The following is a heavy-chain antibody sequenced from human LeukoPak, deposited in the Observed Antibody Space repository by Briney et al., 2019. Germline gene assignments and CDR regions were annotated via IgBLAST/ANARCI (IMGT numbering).Heavy chain of an antibody. CDR3: ARVPPGY. V-gene: IGHV4-34*01. Sequence: PSETLSLTCAVYGGSFSGYYWSWIRQPPGEGLEWIGEINHSGSTNYNPPLKSRVTISVDTSKNQFSLKLSSVTAADTAVYYCARVPPGYLGQGTLVTVSS. CDR1: GGSFSGYY. J-gene: IGHJ4*02. CDR2: INHSGST.